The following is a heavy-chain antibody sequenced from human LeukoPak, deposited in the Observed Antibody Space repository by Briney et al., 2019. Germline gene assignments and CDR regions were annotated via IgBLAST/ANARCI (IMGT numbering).Heavy chain of an antibody. CDR2: IWYDGSNK. V-gene: IGHV3-33*06. D-gene: IGHD4-17*01. J-gene: IGHJ4*02. CDR3: AKDPKQYDYGDFAIDY. Sequence: PGGSLRLSCAASGFTFSSYGMHWVRQAPGKGLEWVAVIWYDGSNKYYADSVKGRFTISRDNSKNTLYLQMNSLRAEDTAVYYCAKDPKQYDYGDFAIDYWGQGTLVTVSS. CDR1: GFTFSSYG.